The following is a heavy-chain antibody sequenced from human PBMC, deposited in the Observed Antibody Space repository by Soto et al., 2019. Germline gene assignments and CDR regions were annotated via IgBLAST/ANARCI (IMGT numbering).Heavy chain of an antibody. V-gene: IGHV3-21*01. J-gene: IGHJ5*02. CDR1: GFTFRSFT. D-gene: IGHD6-13*01. CDR3: TRDASRDSSARGWFDP. CDR2: ISSNSAYI. Sequence: GGSLRLSCAASGFTFRSFTMNWVRQAPGKGLEWVSTISSNSAYIYYTDALRGRFTISRDNAKNSLNLQMNSLRAEDTAVYYCTRDASRDSSARGWFDPWGPGTLVTVS.